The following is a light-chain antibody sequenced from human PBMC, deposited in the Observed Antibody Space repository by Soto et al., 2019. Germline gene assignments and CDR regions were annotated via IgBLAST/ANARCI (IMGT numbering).Light chain of an antibody. V-gene: IGLV6-57*04. CDR3: QSYDSSNVV. Sequence: NFMLTQPHSVSESPGKTVTISCTRSSGSIASNYVQWYQQRPGSAPTTVIYEDNQRPSGVPDRFSGSIDSSSTSASLTISRLKTEDEADYYCQSYDSSNVVFGGGTKLTVL. CDR2: EDN. J-gene: IGLJ2*01. CDR1: SGSIASNY.